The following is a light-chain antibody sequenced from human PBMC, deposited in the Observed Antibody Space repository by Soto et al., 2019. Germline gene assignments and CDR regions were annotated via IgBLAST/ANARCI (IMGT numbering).Light chain of an antibody. V-gene: IGKV1-5*03. CDR1: QSIDKW. J-gene: IGKJ1*01. CDR3: QQYSKYPWT. CDR2: KAP. Sequence: DIQMTQSPSTLSASVGDRVTVTCRASQSIDKWLAWYQQKPGKAPKLLMYKAPLLQSGIPSRFSGSGSGTEFTLTISSLQSDDVASYYCQQYSKYPWTFGQGTKVEV.